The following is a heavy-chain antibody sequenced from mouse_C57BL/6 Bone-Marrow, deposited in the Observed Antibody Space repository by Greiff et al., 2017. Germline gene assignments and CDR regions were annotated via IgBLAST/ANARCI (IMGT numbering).Heavy chain of an antibody. CDR2: IDPENGDT. D-gene: IGHD2-3*01. J-gene: IGHJ2*01. CDR3: TTGDGYSYFDY. V-gene: IGHV14-4*01. CDR1: GFNIKDDY. Sequence: VKLMESGAELVRPGASVKLSCTASGFNIKDDYMHWVKQRPEQGLEWIGWIDPENGDTEYASKFQGKATITADTSSNTAYLQLSSLTSEDTAVYYCTTGDGYSYFDYWGQGTTLTVSS.